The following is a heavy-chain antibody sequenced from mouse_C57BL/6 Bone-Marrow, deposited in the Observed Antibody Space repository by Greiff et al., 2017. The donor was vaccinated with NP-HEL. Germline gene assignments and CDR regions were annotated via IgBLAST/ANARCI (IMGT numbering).Heavy chain of an antibody. V-gene: IGHV3-8*01. CDR3: ARWNYGSSRYYAMDY. CDR1: GYSITSDY. Sequence: EVKVVESGPGLAKPSQTLSLTCSVTGYSITSDYWNWIRKFPGNKLEYMGYISYSGSTYYNPSLKSRISITRDTSKNQYYLQLNSVTTEDTATYYCARWNYGSSRYYAMDYWGQGTSVTVSS. CDR2: ISYSGST. D-gene: IGHD1-1*01. J-gene: IGHJ4*01.